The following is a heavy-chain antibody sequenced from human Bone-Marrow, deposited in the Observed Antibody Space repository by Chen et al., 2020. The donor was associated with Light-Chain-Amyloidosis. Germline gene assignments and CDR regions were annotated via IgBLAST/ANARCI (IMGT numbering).Heavy chain of an antibody. CDR2: IREDGNEK. CDR3: ARESSVAAPYYLDY. D-gene: IGHD6-25*01. J-gene: IGHJ4*02. V-gene: IGHV3-7*01. Sequence: EVRLVESGGGLVQPWGSLRLSCAASGFTFSRYFMSWVRQAPGKGLEGVANIREDGNEKYYVQSVKGRFTISRDNAKNAVYLQMHSLGAEDSAIYFCARESSVAAPYYLDYWGQGIRVTVSA. CDR1: GFTFSRYF.